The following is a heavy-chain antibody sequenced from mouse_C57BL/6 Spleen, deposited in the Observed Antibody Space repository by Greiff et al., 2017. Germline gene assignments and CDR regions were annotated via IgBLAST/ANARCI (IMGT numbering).Heavy chain of an antibody. V-gene: IGHV1-69*01. D-gene: IGHD3-3*01. Sequence: QVQLQQPGAELVMPGASVKLSCKASGYTFTSYWMHWVKQRPGQGLEWIGEIDPSASYTNYNQKFKGKSTLTVDKSSSTAYMQLSSLTSEDSAVYYCARGGPNYFDYWGQGTTLTVAS. CDR1: GYTFTSYW. CDR3: ARGGPNYFDY. CDR2: IDPSASYT. J-gene: IGHJ2*01.